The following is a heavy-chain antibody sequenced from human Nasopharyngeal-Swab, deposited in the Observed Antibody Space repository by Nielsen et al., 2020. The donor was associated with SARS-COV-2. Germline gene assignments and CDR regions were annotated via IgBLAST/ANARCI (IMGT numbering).Heavy chain of an antibody. D-gene: IGHD3-10*01. J-gene: IGHJ4*02. V-gene: IGHV3-7*01. CDR1: GFTFSPYW. CDR3: ARDEIIDY. Sequence: GGSLRLPCAASGFTFSPYWMTWVRQAPGKGLEWVANVKQDGTEKYFVDSVKGRFTISRDNAKNSLYLHMNSLRAEDTAVYYCARDEIIDYWGQGTLVTVSS. CDR2: VKQDGTEK.